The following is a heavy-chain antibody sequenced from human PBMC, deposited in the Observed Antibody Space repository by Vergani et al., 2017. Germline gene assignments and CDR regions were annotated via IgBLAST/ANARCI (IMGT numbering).Heavy chain of an antibody. V-gene: IGHV4-39*01. Sequence: MQLQESGPGLVKASETLSLPCTVSGDSIISRSYYWGWIRQPPGKGLEWIGSIYNSGNGDSSSSLKSRVTISADTSKNQFSLRLTSVTAADTAVYYCASGKYYADSTSHFRGRYFDVWGRGTLVTVPS. D-gene: IGHD3-16*01. CDR1: GDSIISRSYY. J-gene: IGHJ2*01. CDR3: ASGKYYADSTSHFRGRYFDV. CDR2: IYNSGNG.